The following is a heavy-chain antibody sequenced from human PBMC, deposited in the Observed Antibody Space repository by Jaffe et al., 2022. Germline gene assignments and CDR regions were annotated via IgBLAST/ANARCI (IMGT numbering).Heavy chain of an antibody. Sequence: QVQLQESGPGLVKPSQTLSLTCTVSGGSISSGSYYWSWIRQPAGKGLEWIGRIYTSGSTNYNPSLKSRVTISVDTSKNQFSLKLSSVTAADTAVYYCARGGYSSSWYWGFDYWGQGTLVTVSS. V-gene: IGHV4-61*02. CDR1: GGSISSGSYY. D-gene: IGHD6-13*01. CDR3: ARGGYSSSWYWGFDY. J-gene: IGHJ4*02. CDR2: IYTSGST.